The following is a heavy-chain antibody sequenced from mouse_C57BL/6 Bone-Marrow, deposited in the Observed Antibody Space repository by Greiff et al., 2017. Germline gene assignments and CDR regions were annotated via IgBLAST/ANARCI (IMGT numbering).Heavy chain of an antibody. CDR3: ARGGVLYFDY. J-gene: IGHJ2*01. D-gene: IGHD5-1*01. V-gene: IGHV1-69*01. CDR1: GYTFTSYW. CDR2: IDPSDSYT. Sequence: QVQLQQSGAELVMPGASVKLSCKASGYTFTSYWMHWVKQRPGQGLEWIGEIDPSDSYTNYNQKFKGKSTLTVDKSSSTADMQLSSLTSEDAAVYYCARGGVLYFDYWGQGTTLTVSA.